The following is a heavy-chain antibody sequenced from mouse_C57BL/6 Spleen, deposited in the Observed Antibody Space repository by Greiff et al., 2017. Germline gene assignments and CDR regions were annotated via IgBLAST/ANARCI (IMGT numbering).Heavy chain of an antibody. CDR3: AKNNYEYGGYYARDY. D-gene: IGHD2-4*01. CDR2: IWSGGST. CDR1: GFSLTSYG. J-gene: IGHJ4*01. Sequence: LQESGPGLVQPSQSLSITCTVSGFSLTSYGVHWVRQSPGKGLEWLGAIWSGGSTDYNAAFMSRLSITKDNSKSQVYFKMNSLQADDTAIYYCAKNNYEYGGYYARDYWGQGTSVTVSS. V-gene: IGHV2-5*01.